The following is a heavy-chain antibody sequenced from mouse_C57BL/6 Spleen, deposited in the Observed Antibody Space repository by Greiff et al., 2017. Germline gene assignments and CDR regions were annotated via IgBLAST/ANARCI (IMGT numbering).Heavy chain of an antibody. CDR3: ARSRMTTVVGGY. CDR1: GYTFTSYW. Sequence: QVQLQQPGAELVRPGTSVKLSCKASGYTFTSYWMHWVKQRPGQGLEWIGVIDPSDSFTNYKQKFKGKATLTVDTSSSTAYMQLSSLTSEDSAVYYCARSRMTTVVGGYWGQGATRTVAS. J-gene: IGHJ2*01. D-gene: IGHD1-1*01. V-gene: IGHV1-59*01. CDR2: IDPSDSFT.